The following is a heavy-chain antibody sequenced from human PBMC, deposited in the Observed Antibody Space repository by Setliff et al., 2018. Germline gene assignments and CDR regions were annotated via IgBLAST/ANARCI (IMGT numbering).Heavy chain of an antibody. Sequence: SETLSLTCTVSGGSISGASIRSYYWSWIRQPPGKGLEWIGYIYYSGTTNYNPSLKSRVTISVDTSKNQFSLRLSSLTAADTAVYYCARYTPKLPELGIYGWFDYWGQGTPVTVSS. J-gene: IGHJ4*02. CDR2: IYYSGTT. V-gene: IGHV4-61*01. CDR3: ARYTPKLPELGIYGWFDY. CDR1: GGSISGASIRSYY. D-gene: IGHD7-27*01.